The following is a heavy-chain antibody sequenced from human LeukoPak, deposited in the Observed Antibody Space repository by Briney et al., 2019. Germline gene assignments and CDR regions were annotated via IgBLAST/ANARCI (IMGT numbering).Heavy chain of an antibody. J-gene: IGHJ4*02. CDR2: ISSSSNHI. CDR1: GFTFTSYG. D-gene: IGHD2-2*01. Sequence: GGPLRLSCMASGFTFTSYGTNWVRQAPGKGLEWVSSISSSSNHIYYADSVRGRFTISRDNAKNSLYLQMNSLRAEDTAVYYCVRAYCSSTRCDYYFDSWGQGTLVTVSS. CDR3: VRAYCSSTRCDYYFDS. V-gene: IGHV3-21*01.